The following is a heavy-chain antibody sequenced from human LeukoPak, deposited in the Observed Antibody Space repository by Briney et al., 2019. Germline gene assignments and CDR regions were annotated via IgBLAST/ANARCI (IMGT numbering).Heavy chain of an antibody. Sequence: ASVKVSCKASGYTFTNYGITRVRQAPGQGLEWMGWISAYNGNTNYAQKFQGRVTMTTDTSTSTAYMELRSLRSDDTAVYYCAREKPWGYGSGSDGMDVWGKGTTVTVSS. J-gene: IGHJ6*04. CDR2: ISAYNGNT. V-gene: IGHV1-18*04. CDR3: AREKPWGYGSGSDGMDV. D-gene: IGHD3-10*01. CDR1: GYTFTNYG.